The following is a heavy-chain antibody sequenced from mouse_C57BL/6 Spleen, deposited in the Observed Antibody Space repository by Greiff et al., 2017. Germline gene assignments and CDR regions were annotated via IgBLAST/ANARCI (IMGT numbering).Heavy chain of an antibody. CDR3: ARGDYDVFAY. Sequence: DVQLQQSGPVLVKPGASVKMSCKASGYTFTDYYMNWVKQSHGKSLEWIGVINPYNGGTSYNQKFKGKATLTVDKSSSTAYMELNSLTSEDSAVYYCARGDYDVFAYWGQGTLVTVSA. D-gene: IGHD2-4*01. J-gene: IGHJ3*01. V-gene: IGHV1-19*01. CDR2: INPYNGGT. CDR1: GYTFTDYY.